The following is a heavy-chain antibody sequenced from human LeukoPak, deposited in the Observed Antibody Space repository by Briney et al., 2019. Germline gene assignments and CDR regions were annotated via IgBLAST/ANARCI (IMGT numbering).Heavy chain of an antibody. CDR1: GFTFDDYA. V-gene: IGHV3-43*02. Sequence: GGSLRLSCAVSGFTFDDYAMHWVRHAPGKGLEWVSLISGDGGSTYYADSVKGRFTSSRDNSKNSLYLKMNSLRTEDTALYYCAKGLAAVVLEAFDIWGQGTMVTVSS. J-gene: IGHJ3*02. CDR3: AKGLAAVVLEAFDI. D-gene: IGHD6-13*01. CDR2: ISGDGGST.